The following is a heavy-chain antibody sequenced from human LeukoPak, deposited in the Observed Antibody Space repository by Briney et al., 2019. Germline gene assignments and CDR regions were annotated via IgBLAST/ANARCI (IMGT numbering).Heavy chain of an antibody. V-gene: IGHV3-23*01. Sequence: GGSLRLSCAASGFTFSSDVLSWVRQAPGKGLEWVSALIGGGGNTYYAASVKGGFTISRDNSKNTLYLQMSSLTAEDTAVYYCAKDLRGGSGSFFDYWGQGTLVTVSS. CDR2: LIGGGGNT. CDR1: GFTFSSDV. J-gene: IGHJ4*02. D-gene: IGHD3-10*01. CDR3: AKDLRGGSGSFFDY.